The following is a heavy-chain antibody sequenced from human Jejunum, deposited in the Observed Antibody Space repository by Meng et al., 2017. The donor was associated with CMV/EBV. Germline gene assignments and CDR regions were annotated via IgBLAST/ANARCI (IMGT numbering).Heavy chain of an antibody. J-gene: IGHJ4*02. Sequence: SCTASGYTFTAFCLHWMRQAPGQGLEWVGWIHPSGGTTAYAQNFQGRVTMTRDRSVTTAYMHLSDLRIDDTAVYYCARGHTVVTPDYWGQGALVTVSS. CDR3: ARGHTVVTPDY. CDR1: GYTFTAFC. V-gene: IGHV1-2*02. CDR2: IHPSGGTT. D-gene: IGHD4-23*01.